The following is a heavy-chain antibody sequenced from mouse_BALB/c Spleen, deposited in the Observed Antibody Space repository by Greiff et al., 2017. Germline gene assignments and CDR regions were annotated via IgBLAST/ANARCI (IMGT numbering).Heavy chain of an antibody. Sequence: EVQVVESGGGLVKPGGSLKLSCAASGFTFSSYAMSWVRQTPEKRLEWVATISSGGSYTYYPDSVKGRFTISRDNAKNTLYLQMSSLRSEDTAMYYCARAGSSPFAYWGQGTLVTVSA. D-gene: IGHD1-1*01. J-gene: IGHJ3*01. CDR3: ARAGSSPFAY. CDR2: ISSGGSYT. CDR1: GFTFSSYA. V-gene: IGHV5-9-3*01.